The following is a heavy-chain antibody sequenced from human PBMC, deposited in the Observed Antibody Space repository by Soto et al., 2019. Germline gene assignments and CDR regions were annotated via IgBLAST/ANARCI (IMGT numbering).Heavy chain of an antibody. V-gene: IGHV4-59*13. CDR2: ISYRGNT. D-gene: IGHD1-26*01. Sequence: PSETLSLTCTVSSGSISGYFWSWIRQPPGKEPEWIGYISYRGNTNYNPSLQSRVSISLVTSKNQISLKLDAVTASDTAVYYFSRMERSKEGLSVYYFDFCGQGTLVTVSS. J-gene: IGHJ4*02. CDR3: SRMERSKEGLSVYYFDF. CDR1: SGSISGYF.